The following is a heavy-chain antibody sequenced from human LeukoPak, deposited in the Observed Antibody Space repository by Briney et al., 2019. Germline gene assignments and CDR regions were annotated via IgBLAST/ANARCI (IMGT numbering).Heavy chain of an antibody. V-gene: IGHV1-18*01. J-gene: IGHJ4*02. D-gene: IGHD3-9*01. CDR1: GYTFTTYG. Sequence: ASVKVPCKASGYTFTTYGISWVRQAPGQGLEWMGYIITYNGNTNYAQKLQGRVTMTTDTSTSTAYVELRSLRSDDTAVYYCARARDISDFDYWGQGTLVTVSS. CDR2: IITYNGNT. CDR3: ARARDISDFDY.